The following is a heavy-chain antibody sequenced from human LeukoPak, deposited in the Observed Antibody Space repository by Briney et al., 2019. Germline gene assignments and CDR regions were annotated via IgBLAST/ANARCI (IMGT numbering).Heavy chain of an antibody. CDR2: IHASGDT. D-gene: IGHD1-26*01. CDR3: ARVKQLSGSYPYFDY. CDR1: GDSISRTPYH. J-gene: IGHJ4*02. Sequence: SETLSLTCTVSGDSISRTPYHWSWIRQPAGKGLEWIGRIHASGDTNYNPSLKSRVTISVDPSKNQFSLKLTSVTAADTAVYYCARVKQLSGSYPYFDYWGQGTLVTVSS. V-gene: IGHV4-61*02.